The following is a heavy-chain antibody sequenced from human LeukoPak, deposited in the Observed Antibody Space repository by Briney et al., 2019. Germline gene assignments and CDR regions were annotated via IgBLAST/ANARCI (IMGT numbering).Heavy chain of an antibody. V-gene: IGHV1-18*01. CDR2: ISGYNDNT. Sequence: ASVKVSCKVSGYTISELSMHWVRQAPGQGLEWMGWISGYNDNTNYAQNLQGRVTMTTDTSTSTAYMELRSLRSDGTAVYYCARGRYPHTSSWYGDAFDIWGQGTMVTVSS. CDR1: GYTISELS. D-gene: IGHD6-13*01. CDR3: ARGRYPHTSSWYGDAFDI. J-gene: IGHJ3*02.